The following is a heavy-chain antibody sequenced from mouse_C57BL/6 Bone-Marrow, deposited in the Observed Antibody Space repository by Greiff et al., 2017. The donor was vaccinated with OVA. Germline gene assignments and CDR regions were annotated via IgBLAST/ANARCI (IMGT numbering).Heavy chain of an antibody. CDR1: GYAFSSSW. Sequence: VQLQQSGPELVKPGASVKISCKASGYAFSSSWMNWVKQRPGKGLEWIGRIYPGDGDTNYNGKFKGKATLTADKSSSTAYMQLSSLTSEDSAVYFCARRYGSPYFDVWGTGTTVTVSS. D-gene: IGHD1-1*01. V-gene: IGHV1-82*01. J-gene: IGHJ1*03. CDR3: ARRYGSPYFDV. CDR2: IYPGDGDT.